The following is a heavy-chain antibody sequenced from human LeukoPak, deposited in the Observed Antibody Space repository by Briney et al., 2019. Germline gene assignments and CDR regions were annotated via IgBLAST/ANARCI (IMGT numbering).Heavy chain of an antibody. D-gene: IGHD1-26*01. V-gene: IGHV3-23*01. CDR3: AKGAHHYSHATHYKGHFYYYGMDV. Sequence: GGSLRLSCAASGFTFSDYAMTWVRQAPGRGLEWVSSISDSGDTTYSADFVKGRFTVSRDNSRNTLYLQMNGLRAEDTAVYYCAKGAHHYSHATHYKGHFYYYGMDVWGQGTTVTVSS. J-gene: IGHJ6*02. CDR2: ISDSGDTT. CDR1: GFTFSDYA.